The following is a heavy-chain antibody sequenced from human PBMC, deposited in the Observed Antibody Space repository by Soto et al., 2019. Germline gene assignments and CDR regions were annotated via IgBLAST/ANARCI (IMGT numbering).Heavy chain of an antibody. CDR2: ISTSVGST. V-gene: IGHV3-23*01. CDR1: GFTVSTYA. CDR3: AKGGQSYDY. D-gene: IGHD3-10*01. J-gene: IGHJ4*02. Sequence: GGSLRFSCAVSGFTVSTYAMSWVRQAPGKGLEWVSAISTSVGSTYYTDSVEGRFTISRDNSKYTLYLQMNSLRAEDTAVYYCAKGGQSYDYWGQGT.